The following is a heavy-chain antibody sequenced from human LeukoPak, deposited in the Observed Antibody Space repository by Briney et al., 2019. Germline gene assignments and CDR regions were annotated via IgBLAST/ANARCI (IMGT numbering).Heavy chain of an antibody. CDR1: GYTFTSYA. Sequence: ASVKVSCKASGYTFTSYAMNWVRQAPGQGLEWMGWINPNSGGTNYAQKFQGRVTMTRDTSISTAYMEPSRLRSDDTAVYYCARGGIAAAGDYWGQGTLVTVSS. V-gene: IGHV1-2*02. J-gene: IGHJ4*02. CDR3: ARGGIAAAGDY. D-gene: IGHD6-13*01. CDR2: INPNSGGT.